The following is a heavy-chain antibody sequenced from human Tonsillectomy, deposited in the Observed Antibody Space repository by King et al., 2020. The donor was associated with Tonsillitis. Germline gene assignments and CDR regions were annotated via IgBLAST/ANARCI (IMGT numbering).Heavy chain of an antibody. Sequence: VQQVESGGGLVQPGRSLRISCAVSGFTIDDYARHWVRHAPGKGLEWVSGISWNSGSIYYADSVKGRFTFSKDNAKNSLCLQMNSLRAEDTALYYCAKDRHYHLPSPSGYFDLWGRGTLVTVSS. J-gene: IGHJ2*01. CDR3: AKDRHYHLPSPSGYFDL. V-gene: IGHV3-9*01. CDR2: ISWNSGSI. D-gene: IGHD3-10*01. CDR1: GFTIDDYA.